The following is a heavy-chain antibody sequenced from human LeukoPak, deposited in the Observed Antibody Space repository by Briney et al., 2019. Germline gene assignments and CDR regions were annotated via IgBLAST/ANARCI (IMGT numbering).Heavy chain of an antibody. D-gene: IGHD5-18*01. V-gene: IGHV3-30-3*01. CDR1: GFTFSSYA. Sequence: GRSLRLSCAASGFTFSSYAMHWVRQAPGKGLEWVEVISYDGSNKYYADSVKGRFTISRANSKNTLYLQMNSLRAEDTAVYYCATDYGWAMVTLTDYWGQGTLVTVSS. J-gene: IGHJ4*02. CDR2: ISYDGSNK. CDR3: ATDYGWAMVTLTDY.